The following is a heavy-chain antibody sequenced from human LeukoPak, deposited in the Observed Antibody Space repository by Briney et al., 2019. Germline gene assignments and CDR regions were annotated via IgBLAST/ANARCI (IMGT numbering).Heavy chain of an antibody. V-gene: IGHV4-4*07. CDR2: IYSSGSN. CDR3: ARGSGWYDY. Sequence: SETLSLTCGVSGGSISSYHWSWIRQPAGKGLEWIGRIYSSGSNNYNPPLQSRVTMSVDTSKNQLSLKLSSVTAADTAVYYCARGSGWYDYWGQGTPVTVSS. J-gene: IGHJ4*02. CDR1: GGSISSYH. D-gene: IGHD6-19*01.